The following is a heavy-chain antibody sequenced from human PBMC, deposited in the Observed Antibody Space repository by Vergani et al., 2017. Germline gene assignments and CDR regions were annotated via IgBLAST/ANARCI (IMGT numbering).Heavy chain of an antibody. V-gene: IGHV6-1*01. D-gene: IGHD3-3*01. CDR1: GDSVSSNSAA. Sequence: QVQLQQSGPGLVKPSQTLSLTCAISGDSVSSNSAAWNWIRQSPSRGLEWLGRTYYRSKWYNDYAVSVKSRITINPDTSKNQFSLQLNSVTPEDTAVYYCASYSAYYDFWSGYFDYWGQGTLVTVSS. CDR2: TYYRSKWYN. CDR3: ASYSAYYDFWSGYFDY. J-gene: IGHJ4*02.